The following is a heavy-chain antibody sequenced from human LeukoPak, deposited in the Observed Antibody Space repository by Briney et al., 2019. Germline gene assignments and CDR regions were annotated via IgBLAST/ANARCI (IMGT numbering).Heavy chain of an antibody. D-gene: IGHD2-2*02. CDR3: AKDHGHCGATSCYTYDF. V-gene: IGHV3-23*01. CDR1: GFTFSCYA. J-gene: IGHJ4*02. CDR2: ISGSGGST. Sequence: PGGSLRLSCAASGFTFSCYAMSWVRKTPGKGLERVSVISGSGGSTFYADSVKGRFTISRDNSENTLSLQMNSLRAEDTAVYYCAKDHGHCGATSCYTYDFWGQGAPVTVSS.